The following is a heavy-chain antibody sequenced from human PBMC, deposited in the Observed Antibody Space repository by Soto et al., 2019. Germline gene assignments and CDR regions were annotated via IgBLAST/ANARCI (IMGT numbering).Heavy chain of an antibody. D-gene: IGHD3-3*01. V-gene: IGHV3-33*01. CDR3: ARDASYYSLWSGYYPSRNGMDV. CDR2: IWYDGSKK. CDR1: GFTFSSCG. Sequence: QVQVVESGGGVVQPGRSLRLSCAASGFTFSSCGMHWVRQAPGKGLEWVSLIWYDGSKKSYGDSVKGRFTIYRDNSRNTVYLQMNSPRADATAVYYSARDASYYSLWSGYYPSRNGMDVWGQGTTVTVSS. J-gene: IGHJ6*02.